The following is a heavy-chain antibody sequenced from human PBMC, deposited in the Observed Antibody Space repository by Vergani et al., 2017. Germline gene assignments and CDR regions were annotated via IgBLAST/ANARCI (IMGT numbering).Heavy chain of an antibody. D-gene: IGHD1-26*01. Sequence: EVQLVESGGGLVQPGGSLRLSCAASGFTFSSYSMNWVRQAPGKGLEWVSYISSSSSTIYYADSVKGRFTISRDNAKNSLYLQMNSLRAEDTAVYYCAKGIIVGATEPFDYWGQGTLVTVSS. CDR2: ISSSSSTI. V-gene: IGHV3-48*01. CDR3: AKGIIVGATEPFDY. CDR1: GFTFSSYS. J-gene: IGHJ4*02.